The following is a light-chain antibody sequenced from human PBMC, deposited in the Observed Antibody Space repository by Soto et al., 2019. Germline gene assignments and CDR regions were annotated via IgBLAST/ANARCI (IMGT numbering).Light chain of an antibody. V-gene: IGKV1D-13*01. CDR3: QQYNYYPLT. J-gene: IGKJ3*01. Sequence: AIQLTQSPSSLSASVGDRVTITCRASQGISSALAWYQQKPGKAPKLLIYDASSIESGGPSRFNGSGSVTDVTLTIISLQHEDFAIHYCQQYNYYPLTFGPGTKVDIK. CDR1: QGISSA. CDR2: DAS.